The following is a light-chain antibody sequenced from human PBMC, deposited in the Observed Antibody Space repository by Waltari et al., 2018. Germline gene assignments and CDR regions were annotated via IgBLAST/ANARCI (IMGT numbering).Light chain of an antibody. Sequence: QSALTQPASVSGSPGQSITISCTESSSDVGSHNFVSWYQQHPGKAPKVVIYEDNKRPAGLSNRFSGSKSGNPASLTIAGLQADDEADYYCCSYAGGSPRWVFGGGTKLTVL. CDR3: CSYAGGSPRWV. CDR2: EDN. CDR1: SSDVGSHNF. V-gene: IGLV2-23*01. J-gene: IGLJ3*02.